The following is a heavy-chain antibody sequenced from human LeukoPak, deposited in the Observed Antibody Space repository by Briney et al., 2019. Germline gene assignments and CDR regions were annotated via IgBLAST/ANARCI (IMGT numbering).Heavy chain of an antibody. CDR2: IHPNGVNT. J-gene: IGHJ4*02. Sequence: PGGSLRLSCEASGFTFSNNGMAWVRQAPGKGLEGVSSIHPNGVNTHYADSVKGRFTISRDNSKNTLFLQMSSLRVEDTAIYYCARALYDSPLAGDSWGQGTLVTVSS. D-gene: IGHD3-22*01. CDR1: GFTFSNNG. V-gene: IGHV3-23*01. CDR3: ARALYDSPLAGDS.